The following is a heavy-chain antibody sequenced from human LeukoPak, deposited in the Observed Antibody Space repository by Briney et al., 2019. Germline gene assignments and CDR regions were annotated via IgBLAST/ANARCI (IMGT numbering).Heavy chain of an antibody. D-gene: IGHD5-18*01. Sequence: GGSLRLSCAASRFTFSNYWMSWVRQAPGKGLEWVAKIKQDGSEKYYVDSVKGRFTISRDNAKNSLYLQMNSLRAEDTAVYYCAREDTAMGLFDYWGQGTLVTVSS. CDR2: IKQDGSEK. V-gene: IGHV3-7*01. CDR1: RFTFSNYW. CDR3: AREDTAMGLFDY. J-gene: IGHJ4*02.